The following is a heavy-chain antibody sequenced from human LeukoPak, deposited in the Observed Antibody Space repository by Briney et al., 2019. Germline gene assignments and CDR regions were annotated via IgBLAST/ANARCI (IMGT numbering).Heavy chain of an antibody. Sequence: SETLSLTCTVSGGSISSYYWSWIRQPPGKGLEWIGYIYYSGSTNYNPSLKSRVTMSVDTSKNQFSLQLSSVTAADTAAYYCAREQGSQQYGNSWSFDYWGHGTLVTVSS. CDR2: IYYSGST. D-gene: IGHD6-13*01. CDR3: AREQGSQQYGNSWSFDY. V-gene: IGHV4-59*12. CDR1: GGSISSYY. J-gene: IGHJ4*01.